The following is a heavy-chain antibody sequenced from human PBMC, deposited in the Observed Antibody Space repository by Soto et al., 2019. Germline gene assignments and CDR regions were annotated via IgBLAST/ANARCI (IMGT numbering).Heavy chain of an antibody. CDR3: AREDSYGYSHYFDY. D-gene: IGHD5-18*01. V-gene: IGHV1-69*08. CDR1: GGTFSSYT. J-gene: IGHJ4*02. CDR2: IIPILGIA. Sequence: QVQLVQSGAEVKKPGSSVKVSCKASGGTFSSYTVRWVRQAPGQGLEWMGRIIPILGIANYAQKFQGRVTITADKSTSTAYMELSSLRSEDKAVYYCAREDSYGYSHYFDYWGQGTLVTVSS.